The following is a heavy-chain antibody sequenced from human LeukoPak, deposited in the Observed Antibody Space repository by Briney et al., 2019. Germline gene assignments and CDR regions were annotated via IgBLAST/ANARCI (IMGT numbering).Heavy chain of an antibody. V-gene: IGHV3-43*01. CDR3: AREYYDSGAYYSLDS. CDR1: RFTFDDYA. J-gene: IGHJ4*02. D-gene: IGHD3-22*01. Sequence: GGSLRLSCAASRFTFDDYAMHWVRQAPGKGLEWVSLISWDGGSTYYADSVKGRFTIPRDNSKNSLYLQMNSLRTEDTALYYCAREYYDSGAYYSLDSWGRGTLVTVSS. CDR2: ISWDGGST.